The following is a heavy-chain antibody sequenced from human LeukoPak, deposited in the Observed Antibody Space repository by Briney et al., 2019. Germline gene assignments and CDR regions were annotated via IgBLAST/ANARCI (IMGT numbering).Heavy chain of an antibody. CDR3: LQYDSGNT. V-gene: IGHV3-7*01. CDR2: IKKDGSDK. J-gene: IGHJ5*02. CDR1: GFTFSDYW. Sequence: GGSLRLSCAASGFTFSDYWMSWVRQAPGKGLEWVANIKKDGSDKYYVDSVKGRFTVSRDNAKNSLYLQMNSLRAEDTAVYYCLQYDSGNTWGQGTLVTVSS. D-gene: IGHD3-10*01.